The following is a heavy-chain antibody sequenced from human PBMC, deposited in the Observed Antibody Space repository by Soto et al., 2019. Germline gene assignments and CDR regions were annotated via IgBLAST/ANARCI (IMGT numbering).Heavy chain of an antibody. D-gene: IGHD4-17*01. CDR3: ARADYGDYGGNNCFDP. Sequence: PSETLSLTYAVSGGSISSGGYSWSWIRQPPGKGLEWIGYIYHSGSTYYNPSLKSRVTISVDRSKNQFSLKLSSVTAADTAVYYCARADYGDYGGNNCFDPWGQGTLVTVSS. J-gene: IGHJ5*02. V-gene: IGHV4-30-2*01. CDR2: IYHSGST. CDR1: GGSISSGGYS.